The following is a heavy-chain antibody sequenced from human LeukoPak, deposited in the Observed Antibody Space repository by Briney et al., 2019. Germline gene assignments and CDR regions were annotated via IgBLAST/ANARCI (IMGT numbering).Heavy chain of an antibody. D-gene: IGHD1-7*01. CDR3: ARGERFDWNYYYFDY. J-gene: IGHJ4*02. CDR1: GGSISSYY. CDR2: IYTSGST. V-gene: IGHV4-4*07. Sequence: SETLSLTCTVSGGSISSYYWSWIRQPAGKGLEWIGRIYTSGSTNYNPSLKSRVTMSVDTSKNQFSLKLSSVTAADTAVYYCARGERFDWNYYYFDYWGQGTLVTVSS.